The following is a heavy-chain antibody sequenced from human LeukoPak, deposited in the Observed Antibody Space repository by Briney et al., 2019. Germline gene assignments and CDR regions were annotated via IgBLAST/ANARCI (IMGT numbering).Heavy chain of an antibody. V-gene: IGHV3-11*04. CDR3: ARWGDYYGSGSPNDAFDI. D-gene: IGHD3-10*01. CDR1: GFTFSDYY. J-gene: IGHJ3*02. Sequence: PGGSLRLSCAASGFTFSDYYMSWIRQAPGKGLEWVSYISSSGSTIYYADSVKSRFTISRDNAKNSLYLQMNSLRAEDTAVYYCARWGDYYGSGSPNDAFDIWGQGTMVTVSS. CDR2: ISSSGSTI.